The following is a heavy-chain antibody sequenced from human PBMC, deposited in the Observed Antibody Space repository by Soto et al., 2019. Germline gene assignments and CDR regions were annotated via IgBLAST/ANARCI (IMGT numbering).Heavy chain of an antibody. CDR2: ISGSGGST. D-gene: IGHD5-12*01. CDR1: GFTFSSYA. CDR3: AKDGSGYDISYYMDV. J-gene: IGHJ6*03. V-gene: IGHV3-23*01. Sequence: GGSLRLSCAASGFTFSSYAMSWVRQAPGKGLEWVSAISGSGGSTYYADSVKGRFTISRDNSKNTLYLQMNSLRAEDTAVYYCAKDGSGYDISYYMDVWGKGTTVTVSS.